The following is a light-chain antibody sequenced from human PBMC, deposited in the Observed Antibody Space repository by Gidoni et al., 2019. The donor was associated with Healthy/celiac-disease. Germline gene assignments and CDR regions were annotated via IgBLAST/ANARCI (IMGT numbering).Light chain of an antibody. CDR1: QSISSY. J-gene: IGKJ2*01. Sequence: DIQMTQSPSSLSASVGDRVTITCRASQSISSYLIWYQQKPGKAPKLLIYAASSLQSGVPVRFSGSGSGTDFTLTISSLQPEDFATYYCQQSYSTPYTFGQGTKLEIK. V-gene: IGKV1-39*01. CDR3: QQSYSTPYT. CDR2: AAS.